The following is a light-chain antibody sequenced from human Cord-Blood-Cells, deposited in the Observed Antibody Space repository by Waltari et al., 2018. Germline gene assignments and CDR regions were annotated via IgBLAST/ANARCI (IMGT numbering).Light chain of an antibody. CDR3: QQYNSYSPWT. CDR1: QGISSW. Sequence: DIQMTQSPSTLSASVGDRVTITCRASQGISSWLVWYQQKPGKAPKLLIYDASSLESGVPSRFSGSGSGTEFTLTISSLQPDDFATYYCQQYNSYSPWTFGQGTKVEIK. CDR2: DAS. V-gene: IGKV1-5*01. J-gene: IGKJ1*01.